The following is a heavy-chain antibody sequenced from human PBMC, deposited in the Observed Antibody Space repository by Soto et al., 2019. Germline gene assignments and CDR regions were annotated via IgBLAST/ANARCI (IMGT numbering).Heavy chain of an antibody. CDR2: ISGSGGST. CDR1: GFTFSSYA. CDR3: AKEVIGATKSNY. J-gene: IGHJ4*02. D-gene: IGHD1-26*01. Sequence: EVQLLESGGGLVQPGGSLRLSCAASGFTFSSYAMSWVRQAPGKGLEWVSAISGSGGSTYYADSVKGRFTISRDKSKNTLYRQMNSLRAEDTAVYYCAKEVIGATKSNYWGQGTLVTVSS. V-gene: IGHV3-23*01.